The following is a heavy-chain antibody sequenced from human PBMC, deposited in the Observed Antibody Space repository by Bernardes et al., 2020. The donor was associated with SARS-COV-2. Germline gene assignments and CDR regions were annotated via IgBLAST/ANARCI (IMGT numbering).Heavy chain of an antibody. D-gene: IGHD5-18*01. CDR3: VRGASAGYLLDY. V-gene: IGHV3-74*01. CDR1: GFTFRNYW. Sequence: GGSLRLSCGASGFTFRNYWMHWVRQAPGKGLEWVSRIKTDGSSRNYAESVKGRFTISRDNAGNALSLQMNSLEAEDTALYYCVRGASAGYLLDYWGQGTLVIVSS. J-gene: IGHJ4*02. CDR2: IKTDGSSR.